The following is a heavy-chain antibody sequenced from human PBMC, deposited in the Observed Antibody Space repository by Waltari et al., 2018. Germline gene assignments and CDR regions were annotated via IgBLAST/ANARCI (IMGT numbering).Heavy chain of an antibody. Sequence: QVQLQQWGAGLLKPSETPSLTCAVYGGSFSGYYWSWIRQPPGKGLEWIGEINHSGSTNYNPSLKSRVTISVDTSKNQFSLKLSSVTAADTAVYYCASQPYQYSGSPPGAYWGQGTLVTVSS. CDR3: ASQPYQYSGSPPGAY. D-gene: IGHD1-26*01. CDR2: INHSGST. CDR1: GGSFSGYY. V-gene: IGHV4-34*01. J-gene: IGHJ4*02.